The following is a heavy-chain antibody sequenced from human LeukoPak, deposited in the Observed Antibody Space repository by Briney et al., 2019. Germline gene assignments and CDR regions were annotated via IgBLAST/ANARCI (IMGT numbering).Heavy chain of an antibody. CDR1: GFTFSSYG. V-gene: IGHV3-33*01. D-gene: IGHD4-17*01. J-gene: IGHJ3*02. CDR2: IWYDGSNK. Sequence: PGGSLRLSCAASGFTFSSYGMHWVRQAPGKGLEWVAVIWYDGSNKYYADSVKGRFTISRDNSKNTLYLQMNSLRAEDTAVYYCARDPYGDSRDNAFDIWGQGTMVTVSS. CDR3: ARDPYGDSRDNAFDI.